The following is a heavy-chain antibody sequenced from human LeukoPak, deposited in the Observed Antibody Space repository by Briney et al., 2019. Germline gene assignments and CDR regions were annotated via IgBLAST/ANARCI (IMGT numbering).Heavy chain of an antibody. CDR1: GFTVNSNY. D-gene: IGHD3-10*01. J-gene: IGHJ4*02. CDR2: ISGSGNT. V-gene: IGHV3-53*01. CDR3: AKDIPISGSYFH. Sequence: GGSLRLSCAASGFTVNSNYMSWVRQAPGKGLEWVSAISGSGNTFYADSVKGRFTISRDNSKNTLYLQMNNLRAEDTAMYYCAKDIPISGSYFHWGQGTLVTVSS.